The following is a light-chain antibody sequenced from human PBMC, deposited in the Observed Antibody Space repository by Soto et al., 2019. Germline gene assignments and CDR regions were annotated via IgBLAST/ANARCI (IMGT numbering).Light chain of an antibody. V-gene: IGKV3-15*01. J-gene: IGKJ2*01. CDR2: GPS. Sequence: EMVMTQSPATLSVSPGERVILSCRASRSVGTTLAWYQQKPGQAPRLLIYGPSTRATGIPARFSGSGSGTDFTLTISSLQSEDFAVYYCQQYNNWPDMYTFGQGTKLEIK. CDR1: RSVGTT. CDR3: QQYNNWPDMYT.